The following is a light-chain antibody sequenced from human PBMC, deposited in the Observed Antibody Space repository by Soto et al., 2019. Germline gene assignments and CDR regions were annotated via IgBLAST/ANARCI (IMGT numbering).Light chain of an antibody. V-gene: IGKV3-15*01. CDR3: HQYNNWLALT. CDR1: QTISSN. J-gene: IGKJ4*01. CDR2: DAS. Sequence: VLTQAPAALAFSRGERATRSCRASQTISSNLAWYQQKPGQAPRLLIYDASTRATGIPVRFRGSGSGTEFTLTISSLQSEDSAVYYCHQYNNWLALTFGGGTKVDIK.